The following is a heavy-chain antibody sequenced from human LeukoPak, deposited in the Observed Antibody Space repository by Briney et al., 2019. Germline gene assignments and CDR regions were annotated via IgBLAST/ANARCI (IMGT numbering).Heavy chain of an antibody. CDR3: ARVGPGSIAVAGTDY. Sequence: GRSLRLSCAASGFIFSNYGMHWVRQAPGKGLEWVAVISYDGSNKYFADSVKGRFTISRDNSKNTLYLQMNSLRAEDTAVYYCARVGPGSIAVAGTDYWGQGTLVTVSS. V-gene: IGHV3-30*03. CDR1: GFIFSNYG. J-gene: IGHJ4*02. CDR2: ISYDGSNK. D-gene: IGHD6-19*01.